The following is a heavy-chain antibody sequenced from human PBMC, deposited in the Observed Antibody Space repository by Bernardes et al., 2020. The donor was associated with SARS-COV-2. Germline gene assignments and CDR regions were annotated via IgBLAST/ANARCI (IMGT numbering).Heavy chain of an antibody. CDR2: IVVGSGNT. D-gene: IGHD2-2*01. J-gene: IGHJ6*02. CDR3: AVDRHAGDSHYGMDV. V-gene: IGHV1-58*01. Sequence: SVKVSCKASGFTFSNSGLQWVRQARGQRLEWIGWIVVGSGNTNYAQKFQERVTITRDVSTSTAYMELSSLRSEDTAVYYCAVDRHAGDSHYGMDVWGQGTTVTVSS. CDR1: GFTFSNSG.